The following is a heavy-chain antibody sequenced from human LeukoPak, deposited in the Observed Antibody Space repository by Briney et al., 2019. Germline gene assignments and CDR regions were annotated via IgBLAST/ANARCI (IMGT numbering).Heavy chain of an antibody. Sequence: TSETLSLTCTVSGGSITNPTYHWGWVRQPPGKGLEWIGSIYYNGNSYYNLDLKSRLTLSIDTSNNQFSLKLESVTAADTAVYYCTSEYSSSPAYWGQGTLVTVSS. J-gene: IGHJ4*02. V-gene: IGHV4-39*02. CDR2: IYYNGNS. CDR3: TSEYSSSPAY. CDR1: GGSITNPTYH. D-gene: IGHD6-6*01.